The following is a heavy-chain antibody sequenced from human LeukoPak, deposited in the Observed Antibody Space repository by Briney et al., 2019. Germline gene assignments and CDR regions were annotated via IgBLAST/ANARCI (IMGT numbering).Heavy chain of an antibody. D-gene: IGHD5-18*01. CDR3: ASIRHLGYGYGSDDY. V-gene: IGHV3-21*01. CDR1: GFTFSSYS. J-gene: IGHJ4*02. Sequence: GGSLRLSCAASGFTFSSYSMNWVRQAPGKGLEWVSSISSSSSYIYYADSVKGRFTISRDNAKNSLYLQMNSLRAEDTAVYYCASIRHLGYGYGSDDYWGQGTLVTVSS. CDR2: ISSSSSYI.